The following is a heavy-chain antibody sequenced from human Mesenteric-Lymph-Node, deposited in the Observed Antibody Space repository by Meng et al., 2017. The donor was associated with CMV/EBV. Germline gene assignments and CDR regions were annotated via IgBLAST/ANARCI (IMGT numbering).Heavy chain of an antibody. V-gene: IGHV4-34*01. Sequence: ESLRLSCAVYGGSFSGYYWSWIRQPPGKGLEWIGEINHSGSTNYNPSLKSRVTISVDTSKNQFSLKLSSVTAADTAVYYCAREQWGYSSSWYDYWGQGTLVTVSS. CDR1: GGSFSGYY. J-gene: IGHJ4*02. CDR3: AREQWGYSSSWYDY. D-gene: IGHD6-13*01. CDR2: INHSGST.